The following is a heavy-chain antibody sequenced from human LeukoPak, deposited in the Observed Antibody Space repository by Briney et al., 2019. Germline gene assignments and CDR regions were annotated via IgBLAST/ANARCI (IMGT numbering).Heavy chain of an antibody. J-gene: IGHJ4*02. V-gene: IGHV1-2*02. CDR3: ARGGSSSGWPFGY. CDR1: GYTFTGYY. D-gene: IGHD6-19*01. CDR2: NNPNSGGT. Sequence: ASVKVSCKASGYTFTGYYMHWVRQAPGQGLEWMGWNNPNSGGTNYAQKFQGRVTMTRDTSISTAYMELSRLRSDDTAVYYCARGGSSSGWPFGYWGQGTLVTVSS.